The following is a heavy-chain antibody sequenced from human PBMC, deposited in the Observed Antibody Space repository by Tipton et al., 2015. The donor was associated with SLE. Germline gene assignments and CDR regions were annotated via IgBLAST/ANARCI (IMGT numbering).Heavy chain of an antibody. Sequence: TLSLTCTVSGGSISSSSYYWGWIRQPPGKGLEWIGSIYYSGSTYYNPSLKSRVTISVDTSKNQFSLKLSSVTAADTAVYYCARDQAYGDSYDAFDIWGQGTMVTVSS. D-gene: IGHD4-17*01. J-gene: IGHJ3*02. V-gene: IGHV4-39*07. CDR3: ARDQAYGDSYDAFDI. CDR2: IYYSGST. CDR1: GGSISSSSYY.